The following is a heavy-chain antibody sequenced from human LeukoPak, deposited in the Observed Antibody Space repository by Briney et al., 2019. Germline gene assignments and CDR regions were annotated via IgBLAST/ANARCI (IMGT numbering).Heavy chain of an antibody. CDR2: INPNSGGT. D-gene: IGHD1-26*01. V-gene: IGHV1-2*02. J-gene: IGHJ3*02. Sequence: ASVKVSCKASGYTFTNYYMHWVRQAPGQGLEWMGWINPNSGGTNYAQKFQGRVTMTRDTSISTAYMEVSRLTSNDTAVYYCAENRGSERTFDIWGQGTMVTVSS. CDR3: AENRGSERTFDI. CDR1: GYTFTNYY.